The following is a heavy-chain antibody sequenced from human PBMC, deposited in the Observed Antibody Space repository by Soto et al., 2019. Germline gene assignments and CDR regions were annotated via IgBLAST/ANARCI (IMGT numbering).Heavy chain of an antibody. Sequence: SETLSLTCTVSGGSVSSGSYYWSWIRQPPGKGLEWIGYIYYSGSTNYNPSLKSRVTISVDTSKNQFSLKLSSVTAADTAVYYCARDPIVLVPAASGADYYGMDVWGQGTTVTVSS. CDR2: IYYSGST. J-gene: IGHJ6*02. CDR1: GGSVSSGSYY. D-gene: IGHD2-2*01. CDR3: ARDPIVLVPAASGADYYGMDV. V-gene: IGHV4-61*01.